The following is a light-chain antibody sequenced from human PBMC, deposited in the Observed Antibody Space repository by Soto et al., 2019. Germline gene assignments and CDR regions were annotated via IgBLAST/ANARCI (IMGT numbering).Light chain of an antibody. CDR2: GNT. Sequence: QSVLTQPPSVSGAPGQRVTMSCTGSSSNIGAGYDVHWYQQLPGTAPKLLISGNTNRPSGVPDRFSGSKSGTSASLAITGLQAEDEADYYCQSYDSSLSAYVFGTGTKVTVL. V-gene: IGLV1-40*01. J-gene: IGLJ1*01. CDR3: QSYDSSLSAYV. CDR1: SSNIGAGYD.